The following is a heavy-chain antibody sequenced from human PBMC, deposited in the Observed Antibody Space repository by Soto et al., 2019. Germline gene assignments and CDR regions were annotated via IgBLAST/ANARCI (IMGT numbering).Heavy chain of an antibody. Sequence: ASVKVSCKASGYTFTSYGISWVRQAPGQGLEWMGWISAYNGNTNYAQKLQGRVTMTTDTSTSTAYMELRSLRSDDTAVYYCARDEAQWLRFSMNYYGMDVWGQGTTVTVSS. CDR2: ISAYNGNT. CDR3: ARDEAQWLRFSMNYYGMDV. D-gene: IGHD6-19*01. V-gene: IGHV1-18*01. CDR1: GYTFTSYG. J-gene: IGHJ6*02.